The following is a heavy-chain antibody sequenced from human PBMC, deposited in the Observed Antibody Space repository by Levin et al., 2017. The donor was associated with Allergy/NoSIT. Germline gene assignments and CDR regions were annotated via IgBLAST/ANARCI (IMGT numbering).Heavy chain of an antibody. CDR3: ARTVGTFDC. Sequence: SETLSLTCAISGDSVSSNSAAWNWVRQSPSRGLEWLGRTYYRSKWYNDYAVSLKSRITIKPDTSKNQFSLQLNSVSPDDTGLYYCARTVGTFDCWGQGTLVTVSS. CDR2: TYYRSKWYN. J-gene: IGHJ4*02. D-gene: IGHD1-26*01. V-gene: IGHV6-1*01. CDR1: GDSVSSNSAA.